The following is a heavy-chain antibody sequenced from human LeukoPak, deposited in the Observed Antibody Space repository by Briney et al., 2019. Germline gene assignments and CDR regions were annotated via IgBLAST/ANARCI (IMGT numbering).Heavy chain of an antibody. V-gene: IGHV4-31*03. CDR2: IYYSGST. D-gene: IGHD1-1*01. Sequence: SETLSLTCTVSGGSISSGGYYWSWIRQHPGKGLEWIGYIYYSGSTYYNPSLKSRVTISVDTSKNQFSPKLSSVTAADTAVYYCAGGTFPTFDYWGQGTLVTVSS. CDR3: AGGTFPTFDY. J-gene: IGHJ4*02. CDR1: GGSISSGGYY.